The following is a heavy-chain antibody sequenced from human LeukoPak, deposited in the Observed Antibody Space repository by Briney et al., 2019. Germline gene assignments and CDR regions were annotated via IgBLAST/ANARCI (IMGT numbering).Heavy chain of an antibody. CDR2: ISAYNGNT. J-gene: IGHJ4*02. D-gene: IGHD3-22*01. CDR3: ATGQTPRYYYDSSGN. Sequence: ASVKVSCKASGYTFTSYGISWVRQAPGQGLEWMGWISAYNGNTNYAQKFQGRVTITADKSTSTAYMELSSLRSEDTAVYYCATGQTPRYYYDSSGNWGQGTLVTVSS. CDR1: GYTFTSYG. V-gene: IGHV1-18*04.